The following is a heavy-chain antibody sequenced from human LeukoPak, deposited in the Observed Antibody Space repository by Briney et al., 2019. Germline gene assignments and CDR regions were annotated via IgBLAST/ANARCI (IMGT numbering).Heavy chain of an antibody. CDR3: ARGEYDLLTGVYDTYGIDV. J-gene: IGHJ6*02. Sequence: GGSLRLSCAASGFTFSYYSMNWVRQAPGKGLEWVSYISSSGTTIYYADSVKGRFTISRDNSKNTLFLQMNSLRPEDTAVYYCARGEYDLLTGVYDTYGIDVWGQGTTVAVSS. CDR2: ISSSGTTI. CDR1: GFTFSYYS. D-gene: IGHD3-9*01. V-gene: IGHV3-48*01.